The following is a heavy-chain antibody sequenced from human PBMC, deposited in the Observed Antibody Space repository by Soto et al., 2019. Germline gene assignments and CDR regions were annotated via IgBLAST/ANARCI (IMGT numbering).Heavy chain of an antibody. D-gene: IGHD3-3*01. Sequence: QVQLQESGPGLVKPSATLSLTCTVSGDSVSSVGFHWAWLRRPPGKGLEWIGYIYNGVSTYYRPPLESRMHMSLDAPRNHDSLRLTSVTAADTAVYFCARAPVGLDTISYFDYWGQGKLVTVSS. CDR3: ARAPVGLDTISYFDY. J-gene: IGHJ4*02. CDR2: IYNGVST. V-gene: IGHV4-30-4*01. CDR1: GDSVSSVGFH.